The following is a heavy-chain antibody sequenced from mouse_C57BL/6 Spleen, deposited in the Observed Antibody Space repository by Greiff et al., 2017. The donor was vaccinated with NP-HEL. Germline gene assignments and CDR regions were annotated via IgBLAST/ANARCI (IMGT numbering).Heavy chain of an antibody. CDR1: GFTFSDYG. CDR2: ISSGSSTI. J-gene: IGHJ3*01. D-gene: IGHD2-4*01. V-gene: IGHV5-17*01. Sequence: EVKVVESGGGLVKPGGSLKLSCAASGFTFSDYGMHWVRQAPEKGLEWVAYISSGSSTIYYADTVKGRFTISRDNAKNTLFLQMTSLRSEDTAMYYCARIYYDYDGFAYWGQGTLVTVSA. CDR3: ARIYYDYDGFAY.